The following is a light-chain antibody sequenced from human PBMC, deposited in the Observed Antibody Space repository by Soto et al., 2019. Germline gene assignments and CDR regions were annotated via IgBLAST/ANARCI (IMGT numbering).Light chain of an antibody. CDR3: QQANSFPRT. Sequence: DIQMTQSPSSVSASVGDRVTITCRASQDISVWLAWYQQKPGKAPKLLIYAASNLQTGVPSRFSGSGSGKDFTLTISSLQPEDFATYYCQQANSFPRTFGPGTKVDIK. V-gene: IGKV1D-12*01. J-gene: IGKJ3*01. CDR2: AAS. CDR1: QDISVW.